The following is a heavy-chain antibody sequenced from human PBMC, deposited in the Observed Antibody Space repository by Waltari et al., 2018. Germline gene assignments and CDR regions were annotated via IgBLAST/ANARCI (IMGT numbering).Heavy chain of an antibody. CDR1: GGSIDSDTYY. Sequence: QVQLQESGPGLVKPSETLSLTCSVSGGSIDSDTYYWGWIRQPPGKGLEWIGSVYYGGSTYYNPSLKSRVAISVHTSKRQFSLKLTSVTAADTALYFCARLGYCSSTSCYTTFFDAFDIWGQGTMVTVSS. CDR2: VYYGGST. V-gene: IGHV4-39*07. CDR3: ARLGYCSSTSCYTTFFDAFDI. J-gene: IGHJ3*02. D-gene: IGHD2-2*02.